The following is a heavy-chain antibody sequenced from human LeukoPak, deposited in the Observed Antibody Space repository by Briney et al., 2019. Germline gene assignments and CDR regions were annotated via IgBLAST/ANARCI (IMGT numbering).Heavy chain of an antibody. CDR3: ARRYCSDGRCYYDY. CDR2: IFPGDSDT. J-gene: IGHJ4*02. V-gene: IGHV5-51*01. D-gene: IGHD2-15*01. CDR1: GYSFTNYW. Sequence: GESLKISCKASGYSFTNYWTAWVRQMPGKGLEWMGIIFPGDSDTRYSPSFQGQVTISADKSISTAYLQWSSLKASDTAIYYCARRYCSDGRCYYDYWGQGTLVTVSS.